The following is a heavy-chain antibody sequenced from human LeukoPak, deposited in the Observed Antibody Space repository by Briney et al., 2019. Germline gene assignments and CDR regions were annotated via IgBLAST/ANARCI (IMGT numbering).Heavy chain of an antibody. CDR2: INHSGST. CDR3: ARGIYYDSSGPDY. Sequence: PSETLSLTCAVYGGSFSGYYWSWIRQPPGKGLEWIGEINHSGSTNYNPSLKSRVTISVDTSKNQFSLKLSLVTAADTAVYYCARGIYYDSSGPDYWGQGTLVTVSS. CDR1: GGSFSGYY. D-gene: IGHD3-22*01. J-gene: IGHJ4*02. V-gene: IGHV4-34*01.